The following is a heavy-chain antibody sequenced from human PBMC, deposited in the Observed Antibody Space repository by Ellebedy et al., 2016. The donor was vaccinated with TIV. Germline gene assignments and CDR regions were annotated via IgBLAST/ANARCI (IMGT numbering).Heavy chain of an antibody. V-gene: IGHV2-5*02. D-gene: IGHD3-9*01. CDR3: AHRRGILTGSSFDY. CDR1: GFSLSTTAVG. J-gene: IGHJ4*02. Sequence: SGPTLVKPTQTLTLTCTFSGFSLSTTAVGVGWIRQPPGKALEWLALIYWDEDRRYSPSLESRLTITKDMSKNQVVLTMTNMDPVDTATYYCAHRRGILTGSSFDYWGQGTLVTVSA. CDR2: IYWDEDR.